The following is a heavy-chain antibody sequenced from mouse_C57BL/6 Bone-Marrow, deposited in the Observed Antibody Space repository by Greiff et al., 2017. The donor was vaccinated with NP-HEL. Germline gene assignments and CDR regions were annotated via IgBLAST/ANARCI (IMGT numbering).Heavy chain of an antibody. CDR1: GFTFSDAW. V-gene: IGHV6-6*01. J-gene: IGHJ4*01. Sequence: EVKLVESGGGLVQPGGSMKLSCAASGFTFSDAWMDWVRQSPEKGLEWVAEIRNKANNHATYYAESVKGRFTISRDDSKSSVYLQMNSLRAEDTGIYYCTRTPPPHYAMDYWGQGTSVTVSS. CDR3: TRTPPPHYAMDY. CDR2: IRNKANNHAT.